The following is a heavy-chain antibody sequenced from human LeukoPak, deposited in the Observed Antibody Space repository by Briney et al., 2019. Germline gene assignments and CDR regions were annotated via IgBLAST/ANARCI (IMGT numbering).Heavy chain of an antibody. CDR1: GFTFSSYA. CDR3: ARGPIYYGDSNPTNDY. D-gene: IGHD4-17*01. CDR2: ISYDGSNK. J-gene: IGHJ4*02. V-gene: IGHV3-30-3*01. Sequence: PGRSLTLSCAASGFTFSSYAMHWVRQAPGKGLEWVAVISYDGSNKYYADSVKGRFTISRDNSKNTLYLQMNSLRAEDTAVYYCARGPIYYGDSNPTNDYWGQGTLVTVSS.